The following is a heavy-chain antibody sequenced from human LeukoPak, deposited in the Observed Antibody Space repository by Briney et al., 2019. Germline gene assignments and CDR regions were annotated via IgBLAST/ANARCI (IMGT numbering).Heavy chain of an antibody. CDR3: ARDRDVDDFDS. CDR2: IYYSGST. CDR1: GGSISSSSYY. J-gene: IGHJ4*01. V-gene: IGHV4-39*07. Sequence: SETLSLTCTVSGGSISSSSYYWGWIRQPPGKGLEWIGSIYYSGSTYYNPSLKSRVTISVDTSKNQFSLKLSSVTAADTAVYYCARDRDVDDFDSWGHGTLVTVSS. D-gene: IGHD2-15*01.